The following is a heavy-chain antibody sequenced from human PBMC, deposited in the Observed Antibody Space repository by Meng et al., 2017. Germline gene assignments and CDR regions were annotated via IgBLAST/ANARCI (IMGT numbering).Heavy chain of an antibody. CDR2: ISSSGSII. Sequence: GESLKISCAASGFTFSSYEMNWVRQAPGKGLEWVSYISSSGSIIYYADSVKGRFTISRDNAKDSLYLQMNSLRAKDTAVYYCARFLLGRRRVVDYFDYWGQGNLVTVSS. D-gene: IGHD2-15*01. CDR3: ARFLLGRRRVVDYFDY. V-gene: IGHV3-48*03. J-gene: IGHJ4*02. CDR1: GFTFSSYE.